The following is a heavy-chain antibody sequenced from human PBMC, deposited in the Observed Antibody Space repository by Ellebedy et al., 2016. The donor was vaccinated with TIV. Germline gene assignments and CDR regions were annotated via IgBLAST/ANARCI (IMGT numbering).Heavy chain of an antibody. J-gene: IGHJ3*02. CDR3: VKDPGYCSGGSCYPNDAFDI. V-gene: IGHV3-30*02. D-gene: IGHD2-15*01. CDR2: IWYDGSNK. Sequence: GGSLRLXXAASGFTFSSYGMHWVRQAPGKGLEWVAVIWYDGSNKYYADSVKGRFTISRDNSKNTLYLQMNSLRAEDTAVYYCVKDPGYCSGGSCYPNDAFDIWGQGTMVTVSS. CDR1: GFTFSSYG.